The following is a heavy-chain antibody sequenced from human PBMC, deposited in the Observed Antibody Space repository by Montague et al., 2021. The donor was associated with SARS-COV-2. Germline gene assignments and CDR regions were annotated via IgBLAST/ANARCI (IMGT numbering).Heavy chain of an antibody. Sequence: PALVKPTQTLTLTRTFSGFSLSTSEVGVSWIRQPPGKALEWLALIYWDDDKRYSPSLKSRLTITKDTSKNQVVLTMTNMDPVDTATYYCAHRRGLLLSDAFDIWGQGTMVTVSS. CDR1: GFSLSTSEVG. CDR2: IYWDDDK. J-gene: IGHJ3*02. V-gene: IGHV2-5*02. CDR3: AHRRGLLLSDAFDI. D-gene: IGHD1-26*01.